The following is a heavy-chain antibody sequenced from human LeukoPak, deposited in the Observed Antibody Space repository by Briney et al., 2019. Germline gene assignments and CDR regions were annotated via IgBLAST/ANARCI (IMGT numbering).Heavy chain of an antibody. V-gene: IGHV3-23*01. D-gene: IGHD1-26*01. J-gene: IGHJ4*02. CDR1: GFTFDDYA. Sequence: PGGSLRLSCAASGFTFDDYAMHWVRQAPGKGLEWVSAISSSGDTYYAGSVKGRFTISRDNSKNTLYLQMNSLRGEDTAVYFCAKDAVGATAYYFDYWGQGTMVTVSS. CDR3: AKDAVGATAYYFDY. CDR2: ISSSGDT.